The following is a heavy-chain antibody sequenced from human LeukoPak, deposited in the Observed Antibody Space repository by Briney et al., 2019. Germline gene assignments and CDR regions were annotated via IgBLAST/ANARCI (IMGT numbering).Heavy chain of an antibody. CDR2: IYYSGST. CDR1: GGSISSYY. CDR3: ARARYSGYDVSNAFDI. J-gene: IGHJ3*02. D-gene: IGHD5-12*01. V-gene: IGHV4-59*01. Sequence: SETLSLTCTVSGGSISSYYWSWIRQPPGKGLEWIGYIYYSGSTNYNPSLKSRVTISVDTSKNQFSLKLSSVTAADTAVYYCARARYSGYDVSNAFDIWGQGKMVTVSS.